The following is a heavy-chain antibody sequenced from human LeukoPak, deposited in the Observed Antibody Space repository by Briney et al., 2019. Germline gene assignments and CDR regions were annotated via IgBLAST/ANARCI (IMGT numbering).Heavy chain of an antibody. Sequence: GGSLRLSCAASGFTVSSNYMSWVRQAPGKGLEGVSVIYSGGSTYYADALEGRFTISSDNSKNTPYLQMNSLRAEDTAVYYCARIKYTAMVPYYYYYYMDVWGKGTTVTVSS. V-gene: IGHV3-53*01. CDR1: GFTVSSNY. CDR3: ARIKYTAMVPYYYYYYMDV. CDR2: IYSGGST. D-gene: IGHD5-18*01. J-gene: IGHJ6*03.